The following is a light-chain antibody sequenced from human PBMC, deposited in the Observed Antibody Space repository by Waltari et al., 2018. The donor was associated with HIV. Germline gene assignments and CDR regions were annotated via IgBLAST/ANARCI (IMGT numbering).Light chain of an antibody. Sequence: QSALPQPRSVSGSPGQSVTISCTGPSGDLGHYNFFSCYQHHPGTAPKLIIYDVTKRPSGVPDRFSGSKSANTASLTISGLRADDEADYYCCAYAGGWVFGGGTKVTVL. J-gene: IGLJ3*02. CDR2: DVT. CDR3: CAYAGGWV. V-gene: IGLV2-11*01. CDR1: SGDLGHYNF.